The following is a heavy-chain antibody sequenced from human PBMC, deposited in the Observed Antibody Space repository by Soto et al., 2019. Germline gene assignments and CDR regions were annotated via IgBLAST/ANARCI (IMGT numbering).Heavy chain of an antibody. CDR3: ARDVDC. V-gene: IGHV3-7*01. CDR2: INEDGGAK. J-gene: IGHJ4*02. CDR1: GFIFSSYV. Sequence: GGSLRLSCAASGFIFSSYVMTWVRQAPGKGLEWVASINEDGGAKYYVDSVKGRFTISRDNAKNSLYLQMNSLRVEDTAVYYCARDVDCRGQGTLVTVSS.